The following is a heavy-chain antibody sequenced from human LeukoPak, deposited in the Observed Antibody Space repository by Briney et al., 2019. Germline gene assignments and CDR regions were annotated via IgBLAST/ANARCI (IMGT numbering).Heavy chain of an antibody. V-gene: IGHV3-43*01. Sequence: PGGSLRLSCAASGFAFDDYTMHWVRQPPGKGLKWVSLISWDGGSSYDGGSTYYADSVKGRFTISRDNSKNSLYLQMNSLTTEDTALYHCAREGATSIYFDYWGQGTLVTVSS. CDR2: ISWDGGSSYDGGST. D-gene: IGHD3-16*01. CDR3: AREGATSIYFDY. CDR1: GFAFDDYT. J-gene: IGHJ4*02.